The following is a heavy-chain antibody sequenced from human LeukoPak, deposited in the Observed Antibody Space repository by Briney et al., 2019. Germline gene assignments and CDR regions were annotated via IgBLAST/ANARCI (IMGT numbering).Heavy chain of an antibody. CDR3: ARELRFLEWLFSSAYYFDY. J-gene: IGHJ4*02. CDR1: GFTFSSYW. CDR2: INSDASNI. V-gene: IGHV3-74*01. D-gene: IGHD3-3*01. Sequence: GGYLRLSCAASGFTFSSYWMHWVRQTPGKGLVWVSGINSDASNIRYADSVKGRFTISRDNARDNAKNTLYLQMNSLRAEDTAVYYCARELRFLEWLFSSAYYFDYWGQGTLVTVSS.